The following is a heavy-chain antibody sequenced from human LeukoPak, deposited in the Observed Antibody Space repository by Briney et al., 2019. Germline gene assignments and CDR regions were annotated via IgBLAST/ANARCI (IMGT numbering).Heavy chain of an antibody. Sequence: GSLRLSCAASGFTFSSYAMNWVRQAPGKGLEWVSVIGSSGLVTYYADSVKGRFAISRDNSKSTLYLQMNSLRAEDTAVYYCAKGAPYSSTPFFDYWGQGTLVTVSS. D-gene: IGHD6-13*01. CDR2: IGSSGLVT. CDR3: AKGAPYSSTPFFDY. V-gene: IGHV3-23*01. CDR1: GFTFSSYA. J-gene: IGHJ4*02.